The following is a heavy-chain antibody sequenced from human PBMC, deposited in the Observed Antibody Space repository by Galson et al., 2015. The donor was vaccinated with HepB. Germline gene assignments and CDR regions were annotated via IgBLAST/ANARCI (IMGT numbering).Heavy chain of an antibody. CDR1: GFTFSSYW. CDR3: ARDRGYVSGSYYIV. D-gene: IGHD3-10*01. J-gene: IGHJ4*02. Sequence: SLRLSCAASGFTFSSYWMSWVRQAPGKGLEWVANIKQDGSEKYYVDSVKGRFTISRDNAKNSLYLQMNSLRAEDTAVYYCARDRGYVSGSYYIVWGQGTLVTVSS. V-gene: IGHV3-7*03. CDR2: IKQDGSEK.